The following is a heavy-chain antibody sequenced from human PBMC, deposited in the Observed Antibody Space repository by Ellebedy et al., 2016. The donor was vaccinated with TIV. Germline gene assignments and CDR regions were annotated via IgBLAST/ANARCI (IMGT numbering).Heavy chain of an antibody. D-gene: IGHD5-24*01. Sequence: PGGSLRLSCAASGFIVSSNYMSWVRQAPGKGLEWVSGISGRGTSTFYADSVKGRFTISRDNSKNTLYLQMNSLRAEDTAVYYCAKGMDSFDYWGQGTLVTVSS. CDR1: GFIVSSNY. CDR3: AKGMDSFDY. CDR2: ISGRGTST. V-gene: IGHV3-23*01. J-gene: IGHJ4*02.